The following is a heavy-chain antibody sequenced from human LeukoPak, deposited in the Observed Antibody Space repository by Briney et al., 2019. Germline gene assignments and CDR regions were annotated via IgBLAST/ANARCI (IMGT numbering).Heavy chain of an antibody. CDR1: GFTLSSYS. J-gene: IGHJ4*02. D-gene: IGHD3-10*01. CDR2: ISSSSSNI. Sequence: GGSLRLSCAASGFTLSSYSMNWVRQAPGEGLEWVSSISSSSSNIYYADSVKGRFTISRDNAKNSLYLQMNSLRVEDTAVYYCASGPIWSGELLEDWGQGTLVTVSS. CDR3: ASGPIWSGELLED. V-gene: IGHV3-21*01.